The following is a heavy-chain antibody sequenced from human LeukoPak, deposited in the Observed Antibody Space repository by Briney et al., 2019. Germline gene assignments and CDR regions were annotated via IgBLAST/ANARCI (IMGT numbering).Heavy chain of an antibody. CDR2: ISTSGTAT. V-gene: IGHV3-48*03. Sequence: GGSLRLSCAASGFSFSSYAMSWVRQAPGKGLEWVSLISTSGTATYYADSVKGRFTISRDNAKNSLYLQMNSLRAEDTAVYYCARFIAAGAFDYWGQGTLVTVSS. J-gene: IGHJ4*02. D-gene: IGHD6-13*01. CDR3: ARFIAAGAFDY. CDR1: GFSFSSYA.